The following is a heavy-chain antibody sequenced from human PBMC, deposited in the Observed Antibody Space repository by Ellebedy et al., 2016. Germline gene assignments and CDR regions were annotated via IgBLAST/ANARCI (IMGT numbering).Heavy chain of an antibody. CDR1: GFSFNTFF. CDR2: ISAGGDNT. D-gene: IGHD3/OR15-3a*01. Sequence: GGSLRLXXGASGFSFNTFFMGWVRQAPGKGLEWVSTISAGGDNTQFADSVKGRFTVSRDNSRNTVYLQMNDLRVEDTALYYCRHGHYADYWGQGTLVTVS. CDR3: RHGHYADY. J-gene: IGHJ4*02. V-gene: IGHV3-23*01.